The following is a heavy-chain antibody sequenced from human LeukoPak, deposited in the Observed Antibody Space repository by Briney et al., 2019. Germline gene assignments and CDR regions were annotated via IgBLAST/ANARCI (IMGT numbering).Heavy chain of an antibody. CDR3: ARQGAVGGTYHHYGLDV. CDR1: GGSISGFF. D-gene: IGHD6-19*01. CDR2: IYSSGST. Sequence: PSETLSLTCTVSGGSISGFFWSWIRQPPGKGLEWIGYIYSSGSTNYSPTLKSRVTISEDTSKNQFSLNLRSVTAADTAVYYCARQGAVGGTYHHYGLDVWGQGITVTVS. J-gene: IGHJ6*02. V-gene: IGHV4-59*08.